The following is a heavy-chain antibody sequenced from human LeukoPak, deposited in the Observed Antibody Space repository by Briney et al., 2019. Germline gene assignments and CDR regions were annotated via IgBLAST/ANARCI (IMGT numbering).Heavy chain of an antibody. CDR2: IYYSGST. Sequence: PSETPSLTCTVSGGSISSYYWSWIRQPPGKGLEWIGYIYYSGSTNYNPSLKSRVTISVDTSKNQFSLKLSSVTAADTAVYYCAREGGYSGSYFDYWGQGTLVTVSS. CDR3: AREGGYSGSYFDY. D-gene: IGHD1-26*01. CDR1: GGSISSYY. V-gene: IGHV4-59*01. J-gene: IGHJ4*02.